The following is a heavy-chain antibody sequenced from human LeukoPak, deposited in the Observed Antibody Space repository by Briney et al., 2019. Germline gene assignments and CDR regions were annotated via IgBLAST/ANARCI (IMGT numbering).Heavy chain of an antibody. V-gene: IGHV4-34*01. CDR2: INHSGST. D-gene: IGHD2-15*01. CDR1: GGPFSGYY. J-gene: IGHJ4*02. Sequence: PSETLSLTCAVYGGPFSGYYWSWIRQPPGKGLEWIGEINHSGSTNYNPSLKSRVTISVDTSKNQFSLKLSSVTAADTAVYYCARRRRVAMAPHFDYWGQGTLVTVSS. CDR3: ARRRRVAMAPHFDY.